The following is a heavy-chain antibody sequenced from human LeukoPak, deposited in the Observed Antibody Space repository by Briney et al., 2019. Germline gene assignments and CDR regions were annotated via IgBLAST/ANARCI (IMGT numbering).Heavy chain of an antibody. V-gene: IGHV3-23*01. CDR1: GFTFSSYA. CDR2: ISGSGGST. D-gene: IGHD6-13*01. CDR3: AKGGYSSSWYPEYWYFDL. J-gene: IGHJ2*01. Sequence: GGSLRLSRAASGFTFSSYAMSWVRQAPGKGLEWVSAISGSGGSTYYADSVKGRFTISRDNSKNTLYLQMNSLRAEDTAVYYCAKGGYSSSWYPEYWYFDLWGRGTLVTVSS.